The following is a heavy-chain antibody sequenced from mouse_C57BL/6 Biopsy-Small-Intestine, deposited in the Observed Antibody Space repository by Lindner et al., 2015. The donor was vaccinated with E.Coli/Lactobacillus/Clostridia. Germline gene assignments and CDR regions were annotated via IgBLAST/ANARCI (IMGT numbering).Heavy chain of an antibody. D-gene: IGHD2-4*01. CDR2: IYPGDGDT. J-gene: IGHJ4*01. Sequence: VQLQESGPELVKPGASVKISCKASGYAFSSSWMNWVKQRPGKGLEWIGRIYPGDGDTNYNGKFKGKATLTADKSSSTAYMQLSSLTSEDSAVYFCARGYDYGVDYWGQGTSVTVSS. V-gene: IGHV1-82*01. CDR1: GYAFSSSW. CDR3: ARGYDYGVDY.